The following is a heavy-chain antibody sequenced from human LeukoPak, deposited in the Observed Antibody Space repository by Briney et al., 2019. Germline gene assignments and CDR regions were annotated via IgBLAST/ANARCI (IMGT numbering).Heavy chain of an antibody. V-gene: IGHV3-7*03. J-gene: IGHJ4*02. Sequence: GGSLRLSCAASGLTFSGFRRGWVRQGPGKGLQWLANINPDARHTHYVASVQRPFTISRDNAENPLYLQMNSLRADDTAVYYCASAGHLDYWGQGALVTVAS. CDR3: ASAGHLDY. CDR2: INPDARHT. CDR1: GLTFSGFR.